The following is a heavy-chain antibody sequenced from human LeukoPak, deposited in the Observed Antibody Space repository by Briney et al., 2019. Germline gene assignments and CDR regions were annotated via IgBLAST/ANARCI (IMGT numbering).Heavy chain of an antibody. J-gene: IGHJ5*02. V-gene: IGHV4-39*07. Sequence: SETLSLTCTVSGDSISSSNYFWGWIRQPPGKGLECIGSIYNSGSTYYNLSLKSRVTISIDTSKNQFSLKLSSVTAADTAVYYCARAGYGTLFDPWGQGTLVTVSS. CDR2: IYNSGST. CDR3: ARAGYGTLFDP. CDR1: GDSISSSNYF. D-gene: IGHD5-18*01.